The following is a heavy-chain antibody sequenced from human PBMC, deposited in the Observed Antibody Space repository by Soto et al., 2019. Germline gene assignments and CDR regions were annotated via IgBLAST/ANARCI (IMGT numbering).Heavy chain of an antibody. V-gene: IGHV3-15*01. Sequence: EVQLVESGGGLVEPGGSLRLSCAASGFTFSNAWMSWVRQAPGKELEWVGRIKSKTDGETTDYAAPVKGRITISRDHSKNTLYLQMNSLQTEDTGVYYWTTGLGSTNNYWGQGTLVNVSS. CDR1: GFTFSNAW. CDR2: IKSKTDGETT. J-gene: IGHJ4*02. D-gene: IGHD2-15*01. CDR3: TTGLGSTNNY.